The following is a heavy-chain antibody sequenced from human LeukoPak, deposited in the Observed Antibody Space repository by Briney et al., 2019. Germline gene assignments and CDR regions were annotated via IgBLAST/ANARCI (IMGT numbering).Heavy chain of an antibody. CDR3: ARKGSGSYDWFDP. CDR1: GDSMSSSHYC. CDR2: IYYSGST. J-gene: IGHJ5*02. Sequence: SETLSLTCTVSGDSMSSSHYCWGWIRQPPGKGLEWIGSIYYSGSTYYNPSLKSRVTISVDTSKNQFSLKLSSVTAADTAVYYCARKGSGSYDWFDPWGQGTLVTVSS. V-gene: IGHV4-39*07. D-gene: IGHD1-26*01.